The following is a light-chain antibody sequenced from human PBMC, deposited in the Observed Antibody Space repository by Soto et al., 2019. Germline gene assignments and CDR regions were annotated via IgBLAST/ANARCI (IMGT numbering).Light chain of an antibody. CDR1: QGISSY. J-gene: IGKJ5*01. Sequence: DIQLTQSPSFLSASVGDRVTITCRASQGISSYLAWYQQKPGKAPKLLIYAASTLQSGVPSRFSGSGSGTEFTLTIISLQPEDFATYYCQQLNSYPTFGQGTRLEIK. V-gene: IGKV1-9*01. CDR2: AAS. CDR3: QQLNSYPT.